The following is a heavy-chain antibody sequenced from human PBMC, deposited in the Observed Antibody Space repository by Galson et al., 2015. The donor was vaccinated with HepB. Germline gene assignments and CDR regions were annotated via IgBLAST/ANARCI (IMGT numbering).Heavy chain of an antibody. J-gene: IGHJ5*02. CDR3: ARLGTIFGVVGVDP. V-gene: IGHV3-74*01. D-gene: IGHD3-3*01. CDR2: INSDGSIT. Sequence: SLRRSCAASRFTFSSYWMHWVRQAPGKGLVWVSRINSDGSITSYVDSVKGRFTITRDNAKNTVYLQMNSLRDEDTAVYYCARLGTIFGVVGVDPWGQGTLVTVSS. CDR1: RFTFSSYW.